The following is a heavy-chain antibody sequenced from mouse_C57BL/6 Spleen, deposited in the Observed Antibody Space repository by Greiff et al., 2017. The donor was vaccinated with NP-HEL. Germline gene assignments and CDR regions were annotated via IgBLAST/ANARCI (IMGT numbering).Heavy chain of an antibody. CDR3: ARSAPFDY. Sequence: VQLQQSGASVKISCKASGYAFSSYWMNWVKQRPGKGLEWIGQIYPGDGDTNYNGKFKGKATLTADKSSSTAYMQLSSLTSEDSAVYFCARSAPFDYWGQGTTLTVSS. V-gene: IGHV1-80*01. J-gene: IGHJ2*01. CDR2: IYPGDGDT. CDR1: GYAFSSYW.